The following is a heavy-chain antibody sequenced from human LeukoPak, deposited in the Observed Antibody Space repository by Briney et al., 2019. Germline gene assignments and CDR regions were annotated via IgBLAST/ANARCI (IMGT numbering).Heavy chain of an antibody. Sequence: PSETLSLACIVSGDSIRNSGWSWGWIRQPPGKGLEWIGTMPYDENVSDNEIPSYNPSLKRRVTISADTSKNQLSLKVNSVTAADTASYYCARLTLTGVGGRGWFDAWGQGTLVIVSS. CDR2: MPYDENVSDNEIP. D-gene: IGHD3-3*01. J-gene: IGHJ5*02. CDR3: ARLTLTGVGGRGWFDA. V-gene: IGHV4-39*01. CDR1: GDSIRNSGWS.